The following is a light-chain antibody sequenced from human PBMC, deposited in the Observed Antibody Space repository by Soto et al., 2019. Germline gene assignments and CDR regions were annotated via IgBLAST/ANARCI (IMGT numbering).Light chain of an antibody. J-gene: IGKJ4*01. CDR1: QRVAKF. CDR2: DAS. Sequence: EIVLTQSPDTLSLSPGERATLSCRASQRVAKFVAWYQQKGGQPPRLLIFDASTRASGVPGRFNGSGSGTAFTLTISSLEPEDSAVYYCQQRNNWPLTFGGGTKVEVK. V-gene: IGKV3-11*01. CDR3: QQRNNWPLT.